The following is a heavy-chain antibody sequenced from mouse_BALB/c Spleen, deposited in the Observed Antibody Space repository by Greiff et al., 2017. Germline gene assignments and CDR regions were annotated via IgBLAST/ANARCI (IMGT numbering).Heavy chain of an antibody. CDR1: GYTFTSYW. D-gene: IGHD1-1*01. Sequence: VQLQQSGAELARPGASVKLSCKASGYTFTSYWMQWVKQRPGQGLEWIGAIYPGDGDTRYTQKFKGKATLTADKSSSTAYMQLSSLASEDSAVYYCARAITTVEGPYFDYWGQGTTLTVSS. J-gene: IGHJ2*01. V-gene: IGHV1-87*01. CDR3: ARAITTVEGPYFDY. CDR2: IYPGDGDT.